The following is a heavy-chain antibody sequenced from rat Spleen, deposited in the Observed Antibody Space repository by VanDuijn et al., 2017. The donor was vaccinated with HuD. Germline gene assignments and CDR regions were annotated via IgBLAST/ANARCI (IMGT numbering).Heavy chain of an antibody. CDR3: VRQDTSGYSNWFAY. V-gene: IGHV5-29*01. CDR1: GLTFSDYY. J-gene: IGHJ3*01. CDR2: ISYDGRNT. Sequence: EVQLVESDGGLVQPGRSLKLSCAATGLTFSDYYMAWVCQAPTKGLEWVATISYDGRNTYYRDSVKGRFTISRDHAKSTLYLQMDSLRSEDTATYYCVRQDTSGYSNWFAYWGQGTLVTVSS. D-gene: IGHD4-3*01.